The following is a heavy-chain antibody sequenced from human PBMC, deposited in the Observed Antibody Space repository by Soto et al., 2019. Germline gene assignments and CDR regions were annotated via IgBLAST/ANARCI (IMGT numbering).Heavy chain of an antibody. V-gene: IGHV1-3*01. J-gene: IGHJ6*02. Sequence: QVQLEQCGAEVKKPGASVKISCKASGYTFTSYALHWVRQAPGQRLEWMGWINAGNGNTKYSKKFQGRVTITRDTSASTAYMELSSLRSEDTAVYYCARDSGGMDFWGQGTTVTVSS. CDR3: ARDSGGMDF. CDR2: INAGNGNT. CDR1: GYTFTSYA.